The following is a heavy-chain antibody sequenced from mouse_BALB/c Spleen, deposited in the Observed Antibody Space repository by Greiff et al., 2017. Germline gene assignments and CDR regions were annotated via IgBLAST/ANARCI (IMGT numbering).Heavy chain of an antibody. D-gene: IGHD1-1*01. CDR2: INPNNGDT. Sequence: EVQLQQSGPELVKPGASVKMSCKASGYTFTDYYMKWVNQSHGKSLEWIGDINPNNGDTFYNQKFKGKATLTVDKSSSTAYMQLNSLTSEDSAVYYCARGTLLSYWYFDVWGAGTTVTVSS. J-gene: IGHJ1*01. CDR1: GYTFTDYY. V-gene: IGHV1-26*01. CDR3: ARGTLLSYWYFDV.